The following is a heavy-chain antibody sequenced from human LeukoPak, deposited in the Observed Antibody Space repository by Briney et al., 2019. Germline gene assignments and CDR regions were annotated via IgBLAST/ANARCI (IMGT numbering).Heavy chain of an antibody. CDR1: GGSISSYY. J-gene: IGHJ4*02. CDR2: ISASVGT. Sequence: PSETLSLTCTVSGGSISSYYWSWFRQPAGKGLEWIGRISASVGTDYDPSLKSRLTMSVGTSKSQFSLTLTSVTAADTAVYYCARQNTAVRAVFDYWGQGTLVTVSS. V-gene: IGHV4-4*07. D-gene: IGHD3-10*01. CDR3: ARQNTAVRAVFDY.